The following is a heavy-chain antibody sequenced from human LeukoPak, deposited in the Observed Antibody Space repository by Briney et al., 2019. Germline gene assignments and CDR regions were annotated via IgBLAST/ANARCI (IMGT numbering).Heavy chain of an antibody. CDR2: ISGSGGVT. CDR1: GFTFSSYG. V-gene: IGHV3-23*01. J-gene: IGHJ4*02. D-gene: IGHD1-26*01. CDR3: AKDLRLSGSYCWNY. Sequence: GGSLRLSCAASGFTFSSYGMSWVRQAPGKGLEWVSAISGSGGVTDYADSVKGRCTISRDNSKNTLYLQMNSLRAEDTAVYYCAKDLRLSGSYCWNYWGKGTLVTVSS.